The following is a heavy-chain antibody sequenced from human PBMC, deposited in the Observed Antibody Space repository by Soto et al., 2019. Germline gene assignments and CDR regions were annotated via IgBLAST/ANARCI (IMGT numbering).Heavy chain of an antibody. J-gene: IGHJ4*02. CDR2: ISGSGGST. CDR3: AKGYRISGLPQGSGGSCPSH. V-gene: IGHV3-23*01. CDR1: GFTFSSYA. Sequence: EVQLLESGGGLVQPGGSLRLSCAASGFTFSSYAMSWVRQAPGKGLEWVSAISGSGGSTYYADSVKGRFTISRDNSKNTLYLQMNSLRAEDTAVYYCAKGYRISGLPQGSGGSCPSHWGQGTLVTVSS. D-gene: IGHD2-15*01.